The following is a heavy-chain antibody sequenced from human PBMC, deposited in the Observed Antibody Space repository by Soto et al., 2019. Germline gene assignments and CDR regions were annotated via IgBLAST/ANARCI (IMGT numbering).Heavy chain of an antibody. V-gene: IGHV3-23*01. CDR1: VFAFNTYA. J-gene: IGHJ4*02. CDR3: ANSDRGGSGNSNF. CDR2: ISGSGDRT. Sequence: EVQLLESGGGLVQPGGSLRLSCAASVFAFNTYAMDWVRQAPGKGLEWVSSISGSGDRTYYADSVKGRFTISRDNSENTLYLEMNSLRAEDTAVYYCANSDRGGSGNSNFWGQVTLVTVSS. D-gene: IGHD3-10*01.